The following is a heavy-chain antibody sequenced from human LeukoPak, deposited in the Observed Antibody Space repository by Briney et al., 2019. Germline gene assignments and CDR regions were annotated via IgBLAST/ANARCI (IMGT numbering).Heavy chain of an antibody. CDR2: IYHSGST. V-gene: IGHV4-30-2*01. D-gene: IGHD5-18*01. Sequence: PSETLSLTCAVSGGSISSGGYSWSWIRQPPGKGLEWIGYIYHSGSTYYNPSLKSRVTISVDRSKNQFSLKLSSVTAADTAVYYCARGDRQLWFPMGYWGQGTLVTVSS. CDR1: GGSISSGGYS. J-gene: IGHJ4*02. CDR3: ARGDRQLWFPMGY.